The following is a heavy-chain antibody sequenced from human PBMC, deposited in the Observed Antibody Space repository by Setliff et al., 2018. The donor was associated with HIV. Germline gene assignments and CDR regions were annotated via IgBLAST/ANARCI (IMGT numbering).Heavy chain of an antibody. CDR3: ARDNEQMAVPGAVFDY. V-gene: IGHV4-39*07. CDR2: IYYRGDT. J-gene: IGHJ4*02. D-gene: IGHD6-19*01. CDR1: GGSISTTSSY. Sequence: SETLSLTCTVSGGSISTTSSYWGCIRQLPGKGLEWVANIYYRGDTYYNPSLKRRVTISVDTSKNQFSLKLDSVTAADTAVYSCARDNEQMAVPGAVFDYWGQGTLVTVSS.